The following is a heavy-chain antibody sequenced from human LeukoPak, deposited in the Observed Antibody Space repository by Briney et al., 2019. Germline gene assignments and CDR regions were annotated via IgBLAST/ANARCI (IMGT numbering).Heavy chain of an antibody. J-gene: IGHJ4*02. CDR3: ASSRN. V-gene: IGHV3-66*01. CDR1: GFTVSSNS. Sequence: QTGGSLRLSCAASGFTVSSNSMSWVRQAPGKGLVWVSVIYTGGTTYYADSVKGRFTISRDNSKNTLYLQMNSLRAEDTAVYYCASSRNWGQGTLVTVSS. CDR2: IYTGGTT.